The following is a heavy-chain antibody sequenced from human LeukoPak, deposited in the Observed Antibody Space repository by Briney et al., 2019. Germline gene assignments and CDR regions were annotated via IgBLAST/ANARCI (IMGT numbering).Heavy chain of an antibody. Sequence: ASVKVSCKASGGIFSSYAISWVRQAPGQGLEWMGWMNPNSGNTGYPQKFQGRVTMTRDMSTSTVYMELSSLRSEDTAVYYCARGPRAWELLLDYWGQGTLVTVSS. CDR2: MNPNSGNT. J-gene: IGHJ4*02. D-gene: IGHD1-26*01. V-gene: IGHV1-8*02. CDR1: GGIFSSYA. CDR3: ARGPRAWELLLDY.